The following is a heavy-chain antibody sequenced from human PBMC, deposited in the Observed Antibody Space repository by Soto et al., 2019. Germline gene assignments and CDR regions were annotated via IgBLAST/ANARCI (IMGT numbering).Heavy chain of an antibody. Sequence: QVQLVQSGAEVKKPGSSVKVSCKASGGTFSSYAISWVRQAPGQGLEWMGGIIPIFGTANYAQKFQGRVTITADEPTSTASMELRSLRSEDTAVYYCAAPYGSGSYYNGFDYWGQGTLVTVSS. CDR1: GGTFSSYA. J-gene: IGHJ4*02. D-gene: IGHD3-10*01. CDR3: AAPYGSGSYYNGFDY. V-gene: IGHV1-69*12. CDR2: IIPIFGTA.